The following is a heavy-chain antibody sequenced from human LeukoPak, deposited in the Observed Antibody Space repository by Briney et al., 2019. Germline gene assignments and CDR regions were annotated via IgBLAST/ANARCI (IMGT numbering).Heavy chain of an antibody. Sequence: SVKVSCKASGGTFSSYAISWVRQAPGQGLEWMGGIIPIFGTANYAQKFQGRVTITTDESTSTAYMELSSLRSEDTAVYYCARGFGIAARVMDYWGQGTLVTVSS. D-gene: IGHD6-6*01. CDR3: ARGFGIAARVMDY. J-gene: IGHJ4*02. CDR1: GGTFSSYA. V-gene: IGHV1-69*05. CDR2: IIPIFGTA.